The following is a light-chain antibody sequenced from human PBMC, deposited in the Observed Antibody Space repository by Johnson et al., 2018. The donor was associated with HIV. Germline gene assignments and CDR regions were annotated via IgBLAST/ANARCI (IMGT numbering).Light chain of an antibody. J-gene: IGLJ1*01. V-gene: IGLV1-51*01. CDR1: SSNIGNNY. CDR2: DNN. CDR3: GTWDNSLSAWV. Sequence: QSALTQPPSVSAAPGQKVTISCSGSSSNIGNNYVSWYQQLPGTAPKLLIYDNNKRPSGIPDRFSGSKSGTSATLGITGLQTGAEADYYCGTWDNSLSAWVFGTGTKVTVL.